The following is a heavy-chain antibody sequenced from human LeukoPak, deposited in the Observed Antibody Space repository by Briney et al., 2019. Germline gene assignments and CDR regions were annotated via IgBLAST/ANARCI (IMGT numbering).Heavy chain of an antibody. CDR1: GGSIKSYY. V-gene: IGHV4-59*01. D-gene: IGHD1-26*01. J-gene: IGHJ6*02. CDR3: ARARRSVIAGGTNYGMDV. Sequence: SETLFLTCTVFGGSIKSYYWSWIRQPPGKGLEWIGYISYSGSTKYNPSLKSRVTISLDASKNQFSLRLSSVTAADTAVYYCARARRSVIAGGTNYGMDVWGQGTTVTVSS. CDR2: ISYSGST.